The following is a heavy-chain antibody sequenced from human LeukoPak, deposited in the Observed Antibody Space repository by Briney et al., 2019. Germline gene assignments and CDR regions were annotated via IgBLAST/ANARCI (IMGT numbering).Heavy chain of an antibody. CDR1: GYSFTSYC. V-gene: IGHV5-51*01. J-gene: IGHJ5*02. CDR2: IYPGDSDT. CDR3: ASSGGLLLSHNWFDP. D-gene: IGHD3-10*01. Sequence: GESLKISCKGSGYSFTSYCIGWVRQMPGKGLEWMGIIYPGDSDTRYSPSFQGQVTISADKSISTAYLQWSSLKASDTAMYYCASSGGLLLSHNWFDPWGQGTLVTVSS.